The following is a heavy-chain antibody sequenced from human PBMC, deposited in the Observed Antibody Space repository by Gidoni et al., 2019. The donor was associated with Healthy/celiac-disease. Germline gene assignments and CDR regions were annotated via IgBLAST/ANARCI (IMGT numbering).Heavy chain of an antibody. CDR2: INPNSGGT. CDR1: GYTFTGYY. CDR3: ARDWEYYYGSGSPVGWFDP. Sequence: QVQLVQSGAEVKKPGASVKVSCKASGYTFTGYYMHWVRQAPGQGLEWMGWINPNSGGTNYAQKFQGRVTMTRDTSISTAYMELSRLRSDDTAVYYCARDWEYYYGSGSPVGWFDPWGQGTLVTVSS. V-gene: IGHV1-2*02. J-gene: IGHJ5*02. D-gene: IGHD3-10*01.